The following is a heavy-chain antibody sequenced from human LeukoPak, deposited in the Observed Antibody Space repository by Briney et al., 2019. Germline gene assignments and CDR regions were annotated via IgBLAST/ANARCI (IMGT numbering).Heavy chain of an antibody. CDR1: GFTFSSYA. V-gene: IGHV3-30-3*01. J-gene: IGHJ4*02. CDR2: ISYDGSNK. Sequence: QTGESLRLSCAASGFTFSSYAMPWVRQAPGKGLEWVAVISYDGSNKYYADSVKGRFTISRDNSKNTLYLQMNSLRAEDTAVYYCARDSAIVVVPSFYFDYWGQGTLVTVSS. CDR3: ARDSAIVVVPSFYFDY. D-gene: IGHD3-22*01.